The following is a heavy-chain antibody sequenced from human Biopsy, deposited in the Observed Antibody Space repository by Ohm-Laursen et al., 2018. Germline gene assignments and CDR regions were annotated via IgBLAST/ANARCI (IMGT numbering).Heavy chain of an antibody. CDR1: GGSITADF. J-gene: IGHJ4*02. D-gene: IGHD3/OR15-3a*01. V-gene: IGHV4-59*08. CDR2: RFHSGSP. CDR3: VRLNRRGNIIFFDY. Sequence: LSLTCTVSGGSITADFWTWIRQTPGERLEWIGYRFHSGSPMYNPSHKSRVTISGDTSKSQFSLTLTSVTAADTAVYYCVRLNRRGNIIFFDYWGRGTLVTVSS.